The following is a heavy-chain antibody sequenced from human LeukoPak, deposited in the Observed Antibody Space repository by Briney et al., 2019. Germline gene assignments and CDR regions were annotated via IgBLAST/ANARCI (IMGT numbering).Heavy chain of an antibody. CDR3: AKDRATVTPNYGMDV. Sequence: TGGSLRLSCAASGFTFSSYAMSWVRQAPGKGLEWVSDISGSGGSTYYADSVKGRFTISRDNSKNTLKLQMNSLRAEDTAVYYCAKDRATVTPNYGMDVWGQGTTVTVSS. CDR2: ISGSGGST. J-gene: IGHJ6*02. D-gene: IGHD4-11*01. V-gene: IGHV3-23*01. CDR1: GFTFSSYA.